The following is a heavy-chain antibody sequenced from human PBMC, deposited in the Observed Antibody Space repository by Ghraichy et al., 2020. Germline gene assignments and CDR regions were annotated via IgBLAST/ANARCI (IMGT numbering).Heavy chain of an antibody. CDR1: GFTFDDYT. V-gene: IGHV3-43*01. J-gene: IGHJ5*02. CDR3: AKGAPRARLFWFDP. D-gene: IGHD1/OR15-1a*01. CDR2: ISWDGGST. Sequence: GGSLRLSCAASGFTFDDYTMHWVRQAPGKGLEWVSLISWDGGSTYYADSVKGRFTISRDNSKNSLYLQMNSLRTEDTALYYCAKGAPRARLFWFDPWGQGTLVTVSS.